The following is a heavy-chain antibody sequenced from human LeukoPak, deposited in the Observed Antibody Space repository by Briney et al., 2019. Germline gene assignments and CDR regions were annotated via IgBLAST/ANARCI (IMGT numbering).Heavy chain of an antibody. Sequence: GGSLRLSCAASGFTFSSYAMSWVRQAPGKGLEWVSAISGSGGSTYYADSVKGRFTISQDNSKNTLYLQMNSLRAEDTAVYYCAKYGGVVPVFDYWGQGTLATVSS. D-gene: IGHD2-2*01. CDR3: AKYGGVVPVFDY. CDR1: GFTFSSYA. J-gene: IGHJ4*02. V-gene: IGHV3-23*01. CDR2: ISGSGGST.